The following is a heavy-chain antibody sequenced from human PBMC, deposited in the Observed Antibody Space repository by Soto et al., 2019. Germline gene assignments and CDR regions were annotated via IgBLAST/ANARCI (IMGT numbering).Heavy chain of an antibody. Sequence: SETLSLTCTVSGGSISSYYWSWIRQPPGKGLEWIGYIYYSGSTNYNPSLKSRVTISVDTSKNQFSLKLSSVTAADTAVYYCARAGHDYGDYVWEGDRVLQPPYGMDVWGQGTTVTVSS. CDR2: IYYSGST. CDR1: GGSISSYY. J-gene: IGHJ6*02. D-gene: IGHD4-17*01. V-gene: IGHV4-59*01. CDR3: ARAGHDYGDYVWEGDRVLQPPYGMDV.